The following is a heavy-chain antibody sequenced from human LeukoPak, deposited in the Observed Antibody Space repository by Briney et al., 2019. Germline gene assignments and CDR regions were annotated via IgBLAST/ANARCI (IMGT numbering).Heavy chain of an antibody. CDR2: IIPIFGTA. CDR1: GGTFSSYA. V-gene: IGHV1-69*05. D-gene: IGHD1-26*01. CDR3: ARGDVRDIVGGSYYESARSYYYYGMDV. J-gene: IGHJ6*02. Sequence: ASVKVSCKASGGTFSSYAISWVRQAPGQGLEWMGGIIPIFGTANYAQKFQGRVTITTDESTSTAYMELSSLRSEDTAVYYCARGDVRDIVGGSYYESARSYYYYGMDVWGQGTTVTVSS.